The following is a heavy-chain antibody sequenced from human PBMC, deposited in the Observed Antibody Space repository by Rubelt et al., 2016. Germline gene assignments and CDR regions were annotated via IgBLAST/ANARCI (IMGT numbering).Heavy chain of an antibody. D-gene: IGHD5-12*01. CDR2: IHPGDSAT. J-gene: IGHJ4*02. Sequence: EVQLVQSGAEVKKPGESLRISCKGSGYSFTSYWIGWVRQMPGKGLEWMGIIHPGDSATRYSPPVQGQVTISADKSINTAYLQWSSLKASDTAIYYCSRLMGYSTIDYWGQGTLVTVSS. CDR1: GYSFTSYW. CDR3: SRLMGYSTIDY. V-gene: IGHV5-51*01.